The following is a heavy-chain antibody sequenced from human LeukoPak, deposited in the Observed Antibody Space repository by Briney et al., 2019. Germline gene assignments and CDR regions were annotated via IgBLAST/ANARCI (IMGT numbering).Heavy chain of an antibody. CDR3: AGGWLAPDY. V-gene: IGHV4-4*07. J-gene: IGHJ4*02. CDR2: IYISGNT. D-gene: IGHD6-19*01. Sequence: SETLSLTCTVSGGSISSYYWSWIRQPAGKGLEWIGRIYISGNTNSNPSLKRRVTMSVDTSKNQFSLKLSSVTAADTAVYYCAGGWLAPDYWGQGTLVTVSS. CDR1: GGSISSYY.